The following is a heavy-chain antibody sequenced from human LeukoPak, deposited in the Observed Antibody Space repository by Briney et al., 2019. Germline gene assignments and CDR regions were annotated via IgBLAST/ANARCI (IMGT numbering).Heavy chain of an antibody. Sequence: PGRSLRLSCAASGFTFSSYGMHWVRQAPGKGLEWVAVIWYDGSNKYYADSVKGRFTISRDNSKNTLYLQMNSLRAEDTAVYYCARGRLWDSVSGARRFDPWGQGTLVTVSS. CDR3: ARGRLWDSVSGARRFDP. J-gene: IGHJ5*02. CDR2: IWYDGSNK. CDR1: GFTFSSYG. D-gene: IGHD1-26*01. V-gene: IGHV3-33*01.